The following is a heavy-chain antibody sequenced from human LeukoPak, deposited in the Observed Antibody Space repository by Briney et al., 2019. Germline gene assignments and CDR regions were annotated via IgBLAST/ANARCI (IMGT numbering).Heavy chain of an antibody. CDR2: IYYNGIT. D-gene: IGHD3-10*01. V-gene: IGHV4-30-4*01. Sequence: SQTLSLTCTVSGGSIFSGDYYWNWIRQPPGKGLEWIGYIYYNGITYYNPSLESRVTISVDTSKNQLSLKLSSVTAADTAVYYCARDGQRGAFYYYGMDVWGQGTTVTVSS. J-gene: IGHJ6*02. CDR3: ARDGQRGAFYYYGMDV. CDR1: GGSIFSGDYY.